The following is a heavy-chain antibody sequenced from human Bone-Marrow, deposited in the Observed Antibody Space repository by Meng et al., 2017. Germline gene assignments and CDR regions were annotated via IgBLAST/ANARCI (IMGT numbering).Heavy chain of an antibody. CDR2: IDPSGGGT. D-gene: IGHD3-10*01. CDR3: TTYSSGNYEARG. V-gene: IGHV1-46*01. J-gene: IGHJ4*02. Sequence: VSVKVSCKASGYIFISHYMNWVRQAPGQGLEWVGLIDPSGGGTRYAQKLQGRLTMTRDTSTSTAYMYLSSLRSEDTTMYYCTTYSSGNYEARGWGQGTLVTVSS. CDR1: GYIFISHY.